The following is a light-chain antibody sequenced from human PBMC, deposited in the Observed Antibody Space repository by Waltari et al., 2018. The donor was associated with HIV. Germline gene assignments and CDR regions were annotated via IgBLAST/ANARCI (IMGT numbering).Light chain of an antibody. J-gene: IGKJ1*01. Sequence: IQMTQSPSTLSASVGDRVTMTCRVTHDISDWLAWYQHKPGTAPRLLIYETSTVESGVPSRFSGSDSGTDFSLTINSLQPEDFATYYCQQYNRYYSWAFGQGTRVEV. CDR2: ETS. CDR3: QQYNRYYSWA. V-gene: IGKV1-5*03. CDR1: HDISDW.